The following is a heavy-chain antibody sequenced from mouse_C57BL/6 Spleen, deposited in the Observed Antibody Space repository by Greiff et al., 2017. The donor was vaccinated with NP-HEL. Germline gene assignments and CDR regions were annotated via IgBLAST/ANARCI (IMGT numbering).Heavy chain of an antibody. D-gene: IGHD1-1*01. J-gene: IGHJ2*01. Sequence: VQLQESGAELVRPGTSVKVSCKASGYAFTNYLIEWVKQRPGQGLEWIGVINPGSGGTNYNEKFKGKATLTADKSSSTAYMQLSSLTSEDSAVYFCARDYGSGGYFDYWGQGTTLTVSS. CDR3: ARDYGSGGYFDY. CDR1: GYAFTNYL. V-gene: IGHV1-54*01. CDR2: INPGSGGT.